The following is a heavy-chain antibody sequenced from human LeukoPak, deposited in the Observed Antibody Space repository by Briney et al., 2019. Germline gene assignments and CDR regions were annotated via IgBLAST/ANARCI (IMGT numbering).Heavy chain of an antibody. J-gene: IGHJ4*02. D-gene: IGHD1-20*01. Sequence: ASVKVSCKXSGYTFTGYYMHWVRQAPGQGLEWMGRINPNSGGTNYAQKFQGRVTMTRDTSISTAYMELSRLRSDDTAVYYCARPVLKGYDNCGYWGQGTLVTVSS. V-gene: IGHV1-2*06. CDR3: ARPVLKGYDNCGY. CDR2: INPNSGGT. CDR1: GYTFTGYY.